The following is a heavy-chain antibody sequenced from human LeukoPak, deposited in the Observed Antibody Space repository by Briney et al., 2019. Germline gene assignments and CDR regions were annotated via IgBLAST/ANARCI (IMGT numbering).Heavy chain of an antibody. J-gene: IGHJ5*02. Sequence: PGGSLRLSGAASGFAISANYMTWVRQSPGKGLDWVSLIYSAGSADYADSVKGRFTISKDNSKNTVFLQLNSLRAEDTAMYYCASLYCSRGSCAFDVWGQGTLVTVSS. CDR2: IYSAGSA. V-gene: IGHV3-66*01. CDR1: GFAISANY. CDR3: ASLYCSRGSCAFDV. D-gene: IGHD2-15*01.